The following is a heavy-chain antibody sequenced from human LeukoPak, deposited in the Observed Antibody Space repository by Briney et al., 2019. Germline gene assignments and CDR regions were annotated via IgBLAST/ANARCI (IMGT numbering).Heavy chain of an antibody. CDR3: ARHGGYSGYDYIPADFDY. V-gene: IGHV4-61*05. CDR2: IYYSGST. J-gene: IGHJ4*02. CDR1: GGSISSSSYY. D-gene: IGHD5-12*01. Sequence: SETLSLTCTVSGGSISSSSYYWSWIRQPPGKGLEWIGYIYYSGSTNYNPSLKSRVTISVDTSKNQFSLKLSSVTAADTAVYYCARHGGYSGYDYIPADFDYWGQGTLVTVSS.